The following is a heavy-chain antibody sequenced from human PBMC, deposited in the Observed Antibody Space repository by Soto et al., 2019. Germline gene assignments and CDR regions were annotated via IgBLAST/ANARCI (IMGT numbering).Heavy chain of an antibody. D-gene: IGHD4-17*01. CDR3: ARAGYGGNAGIDY. J-gene: IGHJ4*02. V-gene: IGHV4-31*01. CDR2: IYYSGST. Sequence: QVQLQESGPGLVKPSQTLSLTCTVSGGSISSGGYYWSWIRQHPGKGLEWIGYIYYSGSTYYNPSLKCLVTISVDTSKNQFSLKLSSVTAADTAVYYCARAGYGGNAGIDYWGQGTLVTVSS. CDR1: GGSISSGGYY.